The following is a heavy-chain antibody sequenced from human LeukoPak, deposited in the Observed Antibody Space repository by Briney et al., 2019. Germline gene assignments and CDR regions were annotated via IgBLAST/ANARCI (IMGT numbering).Heavy chain of an antibody. CDR1: GYTLTSYA. CDR2: INAGNGNT. CDR3: AREVGGSYGYFDY. D-gene: IGHD1-26*01. Sequence: ASVKVSCKASGYTLTSYAMHWVRQAPGQRLEWMGRINAGNGNTKYSQKFQGRVTITRDTSASTAYMELSSLRSEDTAVYYCAREVGGSYGYFDYWGQGTLVTVSS. J-gene: IGHJ4*02. V-gene: IGHV1-3*01.